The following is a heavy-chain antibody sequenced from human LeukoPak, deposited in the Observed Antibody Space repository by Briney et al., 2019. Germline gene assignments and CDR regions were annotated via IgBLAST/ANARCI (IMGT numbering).Heavy chain of an antibody. V-gene: IGHV3-23*01. CDR3: AKDPVGYCSGGSCYGDAFDI. CDR1: GFTFSSYA. Sequence: GGSLRLSCAASGFTFSSYAMSWVRQAPGKGLEWVSAISGSGGSTYYADSVKGRFTISRDNSKNTLYLQMNSLRAEDTAVYYCAKDPVGYCSGGSCYGDAFDIWGQGTMVTVSS. J-gene: IGHJ3*02. D-gene: IGHD2-15*01. CDR2: ISGSGGST.